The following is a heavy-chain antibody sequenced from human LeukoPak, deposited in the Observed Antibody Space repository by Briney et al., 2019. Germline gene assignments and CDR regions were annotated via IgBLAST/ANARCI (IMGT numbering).Heavy chain of an antibody. D-gene: IGHD2-15*01. V-gene: IGHV1-69*13. J-gene: IGHJ4*02. CDR2: IVPIFGTA. CDR3: ARGGGTAHFDY. CDR1: GGTFSSYA. Sequence: SVKVSCKASGGTFSSYAISWVRQAPGQGLEWVGGIVPIFGTANYAQKFQGRVTITADESTSTAYMELSSLRPEDTAVYYCARGGGTAHFDYWGQGTLVIVSS.